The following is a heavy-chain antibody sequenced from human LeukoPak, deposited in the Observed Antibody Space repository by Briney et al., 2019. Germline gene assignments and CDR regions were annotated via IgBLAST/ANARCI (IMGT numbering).Heavy chain of an antibody. CDR1: GYTFTGYY. CDR2: NNPNSGGT. Sequence: ASVKVSCKASGYTFTGYYMRWVRQAPGQGLEWMGWNNPNSGGTNYAQKFQGRDTMTRDRSISTAYMELSRLRSDDTAVYYCARRSSSSEFDYWGQGTLVTVSS. D-gene: IGHD6-6*01. CDR3: ARRSSSSEFDY. J-gene: IGHJ4*02. V-gene: IGHV1-2*02.